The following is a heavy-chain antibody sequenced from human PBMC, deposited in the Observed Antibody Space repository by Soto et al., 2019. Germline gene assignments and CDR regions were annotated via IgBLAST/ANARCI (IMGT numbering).Heavy chain of an antibody. V-gene: IGHV5-51*03. CDR2: IYPGDSDT. CDR3: ARTPSLTVLDFDI. CDR1: GYSFTSYW. Sequence: GESLKISCKGSGYSFTSYWIGWVRQMPGKGLEWMGIIYPGDSDTRYSPSFQGQVTISADKSISTAYLQWSSLKASDTAMYYCARTPSLTVLDFDIWGQVTMVTVSS. J-gene: IGHJ3*02. D-gene: IGHD4-17*01.